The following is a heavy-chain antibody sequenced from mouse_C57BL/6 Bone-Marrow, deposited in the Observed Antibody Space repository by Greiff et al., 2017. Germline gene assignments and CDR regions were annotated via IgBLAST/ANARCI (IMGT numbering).Heavy chain of an antibody. D-gene: IGHD1-1*01. CDR1: GYTFTDYY. CDR2: INPYNGGT. J-gene: IGHJ2*01. Sequence: EVQLQQSGPVLVKPGASVKMSCKASGYTFTDYYMNWVKQSHGKSLEWIGVINPYNGGTSYNQKFKGKATLTVDKSSSAAYMELNSLTSEDSAVYYCARGITTVVAGIYFDYWGQGTTLTVSS. V-gene: IGHV1-19*01. CDR3: ARGITTVVAGIYFDY.